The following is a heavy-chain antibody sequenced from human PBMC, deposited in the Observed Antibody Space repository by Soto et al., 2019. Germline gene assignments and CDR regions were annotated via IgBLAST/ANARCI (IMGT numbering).Heavy chain of an antibody. J-gene: IGHJ4*02. Sequence: QVQLVESGGGVVQPGRSLRLSCAASGFPFTSYGMHWVREGPGKGLEWLAVISYDGSNKFYADSVKGRFTISRDNSKNPLYLQMNSLRPEDTALYYCVGGQFYFDYRGQGNLVIVSS. CDR1: GFPFTSYG. CDR3: VGGQFYFDY. D-gene: IGHD3-10*01. CDR2: ISYDGSNK. V-gene: IGHV3-30*03.